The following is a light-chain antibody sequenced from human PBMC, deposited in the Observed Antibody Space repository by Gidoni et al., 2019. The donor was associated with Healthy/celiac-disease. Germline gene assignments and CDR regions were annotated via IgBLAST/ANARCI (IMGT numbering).Light chain of an antibody. CDR1: QDISNY. J-gene: IGKJ3*01. CDR3: QQYDNLLFT. Sequence: DIQMTQYPSSLPASVGDRVTITCQASQDISNYLNWYQQKPGKAPKLLIYDASNLETGVPSRFSGSGSGTDFTFTISSLQPEDIATYYCQQYDNLLFTFGPGTKVDIK. V-gene: IGKV1-33*01. CDR2: DAS.